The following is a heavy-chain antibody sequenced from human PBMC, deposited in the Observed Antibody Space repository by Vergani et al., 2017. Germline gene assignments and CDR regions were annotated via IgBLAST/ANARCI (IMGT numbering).Heavy chain of an antibody. CDR2: IYSGGST. Sequence: EVQLVESGGGLIQPGGSLRLSCEASGFTVSSNYMSWVRQAPGKGLEWVSVIYSGGSTYYADSVKGRFTISRDNSKNTLYLQMNSLRAEDTAVYYCARESRGCGSCRLFDYWGQGTLVTVSS. J-gene: IGHJ4*02. D-gene: IGHD2-15*01. CDR1: GFTVSSNY. CDR3: ARESRGCGSCRLFDY. V-gene: IGHV3-53*01.